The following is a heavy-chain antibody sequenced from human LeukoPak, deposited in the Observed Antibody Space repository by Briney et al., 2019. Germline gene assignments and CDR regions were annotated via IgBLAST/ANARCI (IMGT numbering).Heavy chain of an antibody. J-gene: IGHJ4*02. CDR3: ASWPGGWYGEDS. CDR1: GFTFSSNY. D-gene: IGHD6-19*01. V-gene: IGHV3-53*01. Sequence: GGSLRLSCAASGFTFSSNYMSWVRQAPGKGLEWVSVIYSGGSTYYADSVTGRFTISRDTPKNTLYLQMNSLRVEDTAVYYCASWPGGWYGEDSWGQGTLVTVSS. CDR2: IYSGGST.